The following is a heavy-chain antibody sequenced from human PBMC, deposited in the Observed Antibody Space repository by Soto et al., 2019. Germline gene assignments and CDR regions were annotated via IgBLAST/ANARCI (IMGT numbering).Heavy chain of an antibody. V-gene: IGHV3-30*18. D-gene: IGHD2-2*01. CDR2: ISYDGSNK. J-gene: IGHJ6*02. Sequence: PGGSLRLSCAASGFTFSSYGMHWVRQAPGKGLEWVAVISYDGSNKYYADSVKGRFTISRDNSKNTLYLQMNSLRAEDTAVYYCAKDREPYCSSTSCSSSGMDVWGQGTTVTVSS. CDR3: AKDREPYCSSTSCSSSGMDV. CDR1: GFTFSSYG.